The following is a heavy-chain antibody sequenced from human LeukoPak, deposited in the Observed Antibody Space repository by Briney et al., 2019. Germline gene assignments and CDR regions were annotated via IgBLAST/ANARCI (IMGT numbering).Heavy chain of an antibody. V-gene: IGHV3-53*01. CDR2: IYSGGST. J-gene: IGHJ5*02. CDR1: GFIVSSNY. D-gene: IGHD6-19*01. CDR3: ARGWLTWFNT. Sequence: PGGSLRLSCAASGFIVSSNYMSWVRQASGKGLEWVSVIYSGGSTYYADSVKGRFTISRDNSKNTLYLQMNSLRAEDTAVYYCARGWLTWFNTWGQGTLVTVSS.